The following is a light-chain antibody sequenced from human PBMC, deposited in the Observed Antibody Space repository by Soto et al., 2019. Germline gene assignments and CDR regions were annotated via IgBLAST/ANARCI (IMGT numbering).Light chain of an antibody. V-gene: IGKV1-9*01. CDR2: AAS. CDR3: QQVESYPST. Sequence: IPLTQTPSSLSASVGDRVTITCRASQGSSSFLAWYQQKPGKAHKLLIYAASSLQSGVPSRFSGSGFGTDFTLTITSLQPESVATYYCQQVESYPSTFGGGTKGEMK. CDR1: QGSSSF. J-gene: IGKJ4*01.